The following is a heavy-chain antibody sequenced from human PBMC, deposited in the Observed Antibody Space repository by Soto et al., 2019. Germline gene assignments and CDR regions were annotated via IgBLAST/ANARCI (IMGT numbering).Heavy chain of an antibody. CDR1: GASISSANYD. Sequence: QVQLQESGPGLVKPSQTLSLTCTVSGASISSANYDWSWIRQHPGKGLEWIGYIYNIGSTYYNPSLKGRVTISLDTSKNQFSLKLSSVTAADTAVYYCAREGYDAFDIWGQGTMVTVSS. J-gene: IGHJ3*02. CDR3: AREGYDAFDI. D-gene: IGHD3-22*01. CDR2: IYNIGST. V-gene: IGHV4-31*03.